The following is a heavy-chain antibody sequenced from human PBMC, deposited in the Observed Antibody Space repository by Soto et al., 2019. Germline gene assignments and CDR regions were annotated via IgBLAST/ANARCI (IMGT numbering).Heavy chain of an antibody. J-gene: IGHJ4*02. D-gene: IGHD6-13*01. CDR2: IYHTGST. CDR3: ARANGNLRSSNCDY. Sequence: PSETLSLTCSVSGGSISTVGHYWTWIRQPPGKGLEWIGSIYHTGSTYYSKSLRSRLTMSVDTSKSQFSLRLSSVTAADTAVYYCARANGNLRSSNCDYWGQGSLVTVSS. CDR1: GGSISTVGHY. V-gene: IGHV4-31*03.